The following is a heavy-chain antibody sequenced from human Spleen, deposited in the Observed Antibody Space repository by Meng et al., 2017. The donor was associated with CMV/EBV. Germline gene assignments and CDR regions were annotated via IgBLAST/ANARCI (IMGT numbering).Heavy chain of an antibody. CDR3: ARGDYYYDSSGYYWGWFDP. CDR1: GYTFTSYG. D-gene: IGHD3-22*01. J-gene: IGHJ5*02. CDR2: ISAYNGNT. V-gene: IGHV1-18*01. Sequence: ASVKVSCKASGYTFTSYGISWVRQAPGQGLEWMGWISAYNGNTNYAQKLQGRVTMTTDTSTSTAYMELRSLRSDETAVYYCARGDYYYDSSGYYWGWFDPWGQGTLVTVSS.